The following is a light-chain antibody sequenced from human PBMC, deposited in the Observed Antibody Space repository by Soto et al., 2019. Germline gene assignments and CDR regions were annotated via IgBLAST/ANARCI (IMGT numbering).Light chain of an antibody. CDR2: KIS. J-gene: IGKJ2*01. Sequence: DIVLPQTPLSSPVTLGQPASISCRSMQSLVHGDGNTYFNWLLQRPGQPPRLLIYKISKRFPGVPDRFSCSGAGTDFTLKISRVEAEDVGFYYCMQATQSYTFGQGTKLEIK. CDR3: MQATQSYT. CDR1: QSLVHGDGNTY. V-gene: IGKV2-24*01.